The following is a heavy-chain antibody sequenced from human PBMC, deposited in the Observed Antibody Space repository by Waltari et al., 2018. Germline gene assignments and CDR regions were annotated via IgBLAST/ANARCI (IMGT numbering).Heavy chain of an antibody. Sequence: GAGLLKPSETLSLTCAVYGGSFSGYYWSWIRQPPGKGLEWIGEINHSGSTNYNPSLKSRVTISVDTSKNQFSLKLSSVTAADTAVYYCARSIAARPGYFQHWGQGTLVTVSS. CDR1: GGSFSGYY. CDR2: INHSGST. CDR3: ARSIAARPGYFQH. D-gene: IGHD6-6*01. V-gene: IGHV4-34*01. J-gene: IGHJ1*01.